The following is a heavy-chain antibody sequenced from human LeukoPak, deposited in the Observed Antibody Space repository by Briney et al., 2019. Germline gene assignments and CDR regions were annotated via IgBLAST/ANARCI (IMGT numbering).Heavy chain of an antibody. J-gene: IGHJ4*02. V-gene: IGHV3-23*01. Sequence: GGSLRLSCAASGFTFSSYAMSWVRQAPGKGREWVSAISGSGGSTYYADSVKAPFTISRDNSKTTPYLQMNSLRAEDTAVYYCARAKWALLYFDYWGQGTLVTVSS. CDR3: ARAKWALLYFDY. CDR2: ISGSGGST. CDR1: GFTFSSYA. D-gene: IGHD1-26*01.